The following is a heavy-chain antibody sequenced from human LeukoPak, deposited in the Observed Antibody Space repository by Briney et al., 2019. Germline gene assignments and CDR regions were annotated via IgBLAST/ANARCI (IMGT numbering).Heavy chain of an antibody. V-gene: IGHV4-31*03. D-gene: IGHD6-25*01. Sequence: PSQTLSLTCTVSGGSISSGGYYWSWIRQHPGKGLEWIGYINYSGSTYYNPSLKSRVTISVDTSKNQFSLKLSSVTAADTAVYYCARGGKKDWFDPWGQGTLVTVSS. CDR3: ARGGKKDWFDP. CDR2: INYSGST. J-gene: IGHJ5*02. CDR1: GGSISSGGYY.